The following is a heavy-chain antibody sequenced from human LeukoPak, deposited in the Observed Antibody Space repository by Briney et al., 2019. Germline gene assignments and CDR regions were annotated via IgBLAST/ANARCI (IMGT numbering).Heavy chain of an antibody. CDR1: GFPFSNYA. CDR3: ANGSYSSGGTQGGDY. V-gene: IGHV3-23*01. CDR2: ISGDGGST. D-gene: IGHD6-25*01. J-gene: IGHJ4*02. Sequence: PGGSLRLPCAASGFPFSNYAMSWVRQAPGKGLECVSVISGDGGSTYYADSVKGRFTISRDNAKNSLYLQMNSLRAEDTALYYCANGSYSSGGTQGGDYWGQGTLVTVSS.